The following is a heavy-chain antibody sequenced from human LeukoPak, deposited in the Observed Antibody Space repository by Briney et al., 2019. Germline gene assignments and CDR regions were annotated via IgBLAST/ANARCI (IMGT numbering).Heavy chain of an antibody. Sequence: PGGSLRLSCAASGFTVSSNYMSWVRQAPGKGLEWVSVIYSGGSTYYADSVKGRFTISRDNSKNTLYLQMNSLRAEDTAVYYCARGPPKLELHFDYWGQGTLVTVSS. CDR2: IYSGGST. CDR3: ARGPPKLELHFDY. CDR1: GFTVSSNY. D-gene: IGHD1-7*01. J-gene: IGHJ4*02. V-gene: IGHV3-53*01.